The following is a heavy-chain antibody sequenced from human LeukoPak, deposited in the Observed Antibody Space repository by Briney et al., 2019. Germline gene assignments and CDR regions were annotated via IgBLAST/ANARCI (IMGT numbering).Heavy chain of an antibody. CDR3: ARIGGRSGAADGFDI. CDR1: GFTFSDHH. CDR2: IRKKATSYTP. Sequence: GGSPTLSCAASGFTFSDHHMDWVRQAPGKGREWVGRIRKKATSYTPEDPASEKGRLTISRDDSTNSLYLQLDSLKPDDTAVYYCARIGGRSGAADGFDIWGQGTMVPVPP. J-gene: IGHJ3*02. D-gene: IGHD7-27*01. V-gene: IGHV3-72*01.